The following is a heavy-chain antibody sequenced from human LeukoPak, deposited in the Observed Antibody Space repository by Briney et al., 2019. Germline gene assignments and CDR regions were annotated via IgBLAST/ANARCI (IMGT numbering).Heavy chain of an antibody. Sequence: PGGSLRLSCAASGFTFSSYAMSWVRQAPGKGLEWVSGISGSGGSTYYADSVKGRFTISRDNSKNTLYLQMNSLRAEDTAVYYCARGSSKWDYGPFDYWGQGTLVTVSS. CDR2: ISGSGGST. D-gene: IGHD4-17*01. V-gene: IGHV3-23*01. J-gene: IGHJ4*02. CDR3: ARGSSKWDYGPFDY. CDR1: GFTFSSYA.